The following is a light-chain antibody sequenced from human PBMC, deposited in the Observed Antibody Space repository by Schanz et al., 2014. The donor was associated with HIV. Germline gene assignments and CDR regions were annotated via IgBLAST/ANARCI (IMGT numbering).Light chain of an antibody. Sequence: EIVLTQSPVTLSLSPGERATLSCRASQSISTYLAWYQQRPGQSPRLLIYGASNRASGIPPRFSGSGSGTDFSLTISSLEPEDFALYYCQQPVLCPLTFGGGPTVEIK. V-gene: IGKV3-11*01. CDR2: GAS. J-gene: IGKJ4*01. CDR3: QQPVLCPLT. CDR1: QSISTY.